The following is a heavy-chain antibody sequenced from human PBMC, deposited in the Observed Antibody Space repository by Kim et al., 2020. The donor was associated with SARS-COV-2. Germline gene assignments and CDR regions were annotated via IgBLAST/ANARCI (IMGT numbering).Heavy chain of an antibody. CDR3: ARGFPSGSWYYYYYYMDV. CDR2: INHSGST. D-gene: IGHD6-13*01. Sequence: SETLSLTCAVYGGSFSGYYWSWIRQPPGKGLEWIGEINHSGSTNYNPSLKRRVTISVDTSKNQFSLKLSSVTAADTAVYYCARGFPSGSWYYYYYYMDVWGKGTTVTLPS. J-gene: IGHJ6*03. V-gene: IGHV4-34*01. CDR1: GGSFSGYY.